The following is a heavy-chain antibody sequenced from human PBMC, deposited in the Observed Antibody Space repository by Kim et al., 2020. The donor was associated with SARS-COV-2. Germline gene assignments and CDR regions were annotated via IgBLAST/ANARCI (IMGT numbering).Heavy chain of an antibody. D-gene: IGHD5-18*01. CDR3: ARLIRGYSYGPRGDY. V-gene: IGHV3-30*04. CDR2: ISYDGSNK. CDR1: GFTFSSYA. J-gene: IGHJ4*01. Sequence: GGSLRLSCAASGFTFSSYAMHWVRQAPGKGLEWVAVISYDGSNKYYADSVKGRFTISRDNSKNTLYLQMNSLRAEDTAVYYCARLIRGYSYGPRGDYWG.